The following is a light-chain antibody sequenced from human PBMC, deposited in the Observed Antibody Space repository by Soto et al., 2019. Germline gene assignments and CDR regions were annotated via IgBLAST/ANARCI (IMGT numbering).Light chain of an antibody. J-gene: IGKJ2*01. Sequence: DIVMTQPPDSLAVSLGERATINCKSSQSVLYSSNNKNYLAWYQQRPGQPPKLLIYWASTRESGVPDRFSGSGSGTDFTLTITSLQAEDVAVYCCQQYESTPPTFGQGTKLEIK. CDR2: WAS. CDR1: QSVLYSSNNKNY. V-gene: IGKV4-1*01. CDR3: QQYESTPPT.